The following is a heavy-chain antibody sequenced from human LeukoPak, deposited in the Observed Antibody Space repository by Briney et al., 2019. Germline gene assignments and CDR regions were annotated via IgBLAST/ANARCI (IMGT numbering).Heavy chain of an antibody. J-gene: IGHJ5*02. CDR2: MRYDGSNK. CDR3: ARDTESSYNWFDP. Sequence: GSLRLSCAASGFTFSRFGMHWVRQAPGKGLEWVTFMRYDGSNKYYADSVKGRFTISRDNSKNTLYLQMNSLRAEDTGVYYCARDTESSYNWFDPWGRGTLVTVSS. CDR1: GFTFSRFG. V-gene: IGHV3-30*02. D-gene: IGHD6-19*01.